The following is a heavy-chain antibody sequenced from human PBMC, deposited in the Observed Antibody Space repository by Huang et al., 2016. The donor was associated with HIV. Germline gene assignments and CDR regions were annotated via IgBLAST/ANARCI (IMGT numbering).Heavy chain of an antibody. J-gene: IGHJ4*02. D-gene: IGHD3-22*01. CDR3: ARDPRIQSWLNFFDY. Sequence: EVQLVESGGGLVQPGGSLRLSCAASGFSISSYWMHWVRQAPGKGLGWVVRINSVGSSTSSADSGKGRFTISRDNAKNTLYLQMNSLRAEDTAVYYCARDPRIQSWLNFFDYWGQGTLVSVSS. CDR2: INSVGSST. CDR1: GFSISSYW. V-gene: IGHV3-74*01.